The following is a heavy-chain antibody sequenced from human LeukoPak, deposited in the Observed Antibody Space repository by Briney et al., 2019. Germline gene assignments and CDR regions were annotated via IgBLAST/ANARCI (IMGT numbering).Heavy chain of an antibody. V-gene: IGHV3-66*01. CDR1: GFSVSNNY. D-gene: IGHD5-18*01. J-gene: IGHJ3*02. CDR2: IYGDGRT. CDR3: ARDGSRYRGIQLWFSDAFDI. Sequence: GGSLRLSCVVSGFSVSNNYIIWVRQAPGNGLERVSVIYGDGRTSHSASVRGRFTISRDNAKNSLYLQMNSLRAEDTAVYYCARDGSRYRGIQLWFSDAFDIWGQGTMVTVSS.